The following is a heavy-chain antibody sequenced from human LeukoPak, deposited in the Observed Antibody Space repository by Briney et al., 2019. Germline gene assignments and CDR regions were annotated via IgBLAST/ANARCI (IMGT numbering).Heavy chain of an antibody. CDR1: GGSISGDY. CDR2: IYYSGST. CDR3: ARESEMATITD. J-gene: IGHJ4*02. D-gene: IGHD5-24*01. V-gene: IGHV4-59*01. Sequence: SETLSLTCTVSGGSISGDYWSWIRQPPGNGLEWIGYIYYSGSTNYNPSLNSRVTISVDTSKNQFSLKLSSVTAADTAVYYCARESEMATITDWGQGTLVTVSS.